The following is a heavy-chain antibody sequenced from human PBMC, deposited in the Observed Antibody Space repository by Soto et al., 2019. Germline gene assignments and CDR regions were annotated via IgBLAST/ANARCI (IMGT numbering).Heavy chain of an antibody. V-gene: IGHV4-4*02. CDR3: ARWLHCSNGGRFDP. CDR2: LYPSGAT. D-gene: IGHD2-8*01. J-gene: IGHJ5*02. CDR1: GVSITRSNW. Sequence: QVQLQESGPGLVTPSGTLSLTCSVSGVSITRSNWWTWVRQAPGKGLEWIGELYPSGATTYNPSLQNSSPISVEHAKSALSLTLPSGPAADTAVYYCARWLHCSNGGRFDPWGQGALVTVSS.